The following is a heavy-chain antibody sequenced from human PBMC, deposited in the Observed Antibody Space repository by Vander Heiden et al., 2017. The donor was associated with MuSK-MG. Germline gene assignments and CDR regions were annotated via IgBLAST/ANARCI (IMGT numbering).Heavy chain of an antibody. J-gene: IGHJ4*02. CDR1: GLNFSNYG. CDR2: IWYDGSNQ. V-gene: IGHV3-33*01. Sequence: QVYLEASGGGVVRPGGSLRLSCAASGLNFSNYGMHWVRQAPGKGLEWVALIWYDGSNQFYGDSVKGRFTISRDNSHNTLFLQLDGLRVEDTAVYYCSADTAMALAYWGQGTLVTVSS. D-gene: IGHD5-18*01. CDR3: SADTAMALAY.